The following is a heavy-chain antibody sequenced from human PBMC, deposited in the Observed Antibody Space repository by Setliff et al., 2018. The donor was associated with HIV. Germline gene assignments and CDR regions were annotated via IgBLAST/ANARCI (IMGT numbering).Heavy chain of an antibody. Sequence: SETLSLTCSVSGGSFSGYYWSWIRQPPGKGLEWIGYIYIYNSGSTNYNPSLTSQVTISVDTSRNQFSLKLTSVTAADTAIYYCARGVNFDYWGQGTQVTV. CDR1: GGSFSGYY. J-gene: IGHJ4*02. CDR2: IYIYNSGST. CDR3: ARGVNFDY. V-gene: IGHV4-59*01. D-gene: IGHD3-3*01.